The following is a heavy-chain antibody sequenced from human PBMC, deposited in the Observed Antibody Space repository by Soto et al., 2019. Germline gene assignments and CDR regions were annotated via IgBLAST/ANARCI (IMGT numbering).Heavy chain of an antibody. Sequence: ASVKVSCKASGYTFTRYAMHWVRQAPGQRLEWMGWINAGNGNTKYSQKFQGRVTITRDTSASTAYMELSSLRSEDTAVYYCASDRPAHSYGDYWGQGTLVTVSS. CDR1: GYTFTRYA. J-gene: IGHJ4*02. CDR2: INAGNGNT. V-gene: IGHV1-3*01. D-gene: IGHD5-18*01. CDR3: ASDRPAHSYGDY.